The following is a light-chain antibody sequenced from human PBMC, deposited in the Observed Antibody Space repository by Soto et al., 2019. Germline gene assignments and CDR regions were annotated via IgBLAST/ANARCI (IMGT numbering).Light chain of an antibody. CDR2: KVS. J-gene: IGKJ1*01. CDR3: MQGTHWPWT. CDR1: QSLIHSDGNTY. Sequence: DVVMTQSPLSLPVTLGQPASISCRSSQSLIHSDGNTYLNWFQQRPGQSPRRLMYKVSDRDSGVPDRFSGSGSGTDFTLEISRVEAEDVGVYYCMQGTHWPWTFGHGTEVEIK. V-gene: IGKV2-30*02.